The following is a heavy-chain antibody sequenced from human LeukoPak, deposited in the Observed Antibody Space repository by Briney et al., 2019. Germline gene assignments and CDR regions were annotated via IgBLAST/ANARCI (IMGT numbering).Heavy chain of an antibody. CDR3: ARDVRTPSGYSRYNWFDP. CDR2: IYHSGST. CDR1: GDSITGYY. D-gene: IGHD3-3*01. V-gene: IGHV4-38-2*02. Sequence: PSETLSLTCSVSGDSITGYYWGWIRQPPGKGLEWIGSIYHSGSTYYNPSLKSRVTISVDTSKNQFSLKLSSVTAADTAVYYCARDVRTPSGYSRYNWFDPWGQGTLVTVSS. J-gene: IGHJ5*02.